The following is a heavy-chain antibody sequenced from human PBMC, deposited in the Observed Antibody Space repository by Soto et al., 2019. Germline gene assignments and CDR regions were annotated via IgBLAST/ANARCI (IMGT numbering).Heavy chain of an antibody. J-gene: IGHJ6*02. CDR1: GGSISSCY. D-gene: IGHD3-3*01. CDR3: ARVKDFWSGSTRVYYYGMDV. CDR2: IYYSGST. Sequence: SETLSLTCTVSGGSISSCYWSWIRQPPGKGLEWIGYIYYSGSTNYNPSLKSRVTISVDTSKNQFSLKLSSVTAADTAVYYCARVKDFWSGSTRVYYYGMDVWGQGTTVTVSS. V-gene: IGHV4-59*01.